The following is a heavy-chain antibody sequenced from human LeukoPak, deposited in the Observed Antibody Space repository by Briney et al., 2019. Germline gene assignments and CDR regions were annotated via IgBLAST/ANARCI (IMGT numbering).Heavy chain of an antibody. CDR3: AKAGVEMATIREVDFDY. CDR1: GFTFRSNT. CDR2: ISGSGSST. Sequence: PGGSLRLSCAASGFTFRSNTMSWVRQAPGRGLEWVSVISGSGSSTYYADSVKGRFTISRDNAKNSLYLQMNSLRAEDTAVYYCAKAGVEMATIREVDFDYWGQGTLVTVSS. J-gene: IGHJ4*02. V-gene: IGHV3-23*01. D-gene: IGHD5-24*01.